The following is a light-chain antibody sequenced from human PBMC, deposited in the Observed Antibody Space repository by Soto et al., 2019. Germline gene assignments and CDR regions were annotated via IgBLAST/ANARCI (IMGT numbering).Light chain of an antibody. CDR2: DAF. CDR1: QRISTY. V-gene: IGKV1-39*01. Sequence: DIEVAQSPSSLTASVGDRVTISCRTSQRISTYLNWYQQKSGRAPALLIFDAFTLQRGVPSRFSGSGSGTEFTLTISDLQPDDSATDFCQQSFTPPRTFGLGTRLEIK. CDR3: QQSFTPPRT. J-gene: IGKJ2*01.